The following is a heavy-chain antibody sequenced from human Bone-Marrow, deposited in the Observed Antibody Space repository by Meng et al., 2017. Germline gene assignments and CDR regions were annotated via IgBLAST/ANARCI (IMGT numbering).Heavy chain of an antibody. CDR1: GGSFSDYY. Sequence: QVEVTEWGAGLLKPSETLSLTCVVSGGSFSDYYWSWIRQPPGKGLEWIGEINHSGSTNYNPSLESRATISVDTSQNNLSLKLSSVTAADSAVYYCARGPTTMAHDFDYWGQGTLVTVSS. J-gene: IGHJ4*02. V-gene: IGHV4-34*01. CDR3: ARGPTTMAHDFDY. CDR2: INHSGST. D-gene: IGHD4-11*01.